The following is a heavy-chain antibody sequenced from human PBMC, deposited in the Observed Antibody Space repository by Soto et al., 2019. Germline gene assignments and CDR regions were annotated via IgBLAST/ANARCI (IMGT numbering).Heavy chain of an antibody. CDR1: GFTFSSYA. CDR3: ARERQQQTFYYYYYGMDV. CDR2: ISYDGSNK. V-gene: IGHV3-30-3*01. J-gene: IGHJ6*02. Sequence: GGSLRLSCASSGFTFSSYAMHLVRQAPAKGLEWVAVISYDGSNKYYADSVKGRFTISRDNSKNTLYLQMNSLRAEDTAVYYCARERQQQTFYYYYYGMDVWGQGTTVTVSS. D-gene: IGHD6-13*01.